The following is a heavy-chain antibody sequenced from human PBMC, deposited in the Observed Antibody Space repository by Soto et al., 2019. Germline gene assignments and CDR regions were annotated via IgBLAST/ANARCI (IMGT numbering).Heavy chain of an antibody. D-gene: IGHD4-4*01. CDR2: ISWNRGTI. J-gene: IGHJ4*02. Sequence: EVQLVESGGGLVQPGRSLRLSCAASGFSFQNYAMHWVRQAPGKGLGWVSGISWNRGTIGYADSVRGRFTISRDNAKNSLYLQMNSLRPEDTAFYYCVKDKLYSNYEHYFDHWGQGTLVTVSS. V-gene: IGHV3-9*01. CDR3: VKDKLYSNYEHYFDH. CDR1: GFSFQNYA.